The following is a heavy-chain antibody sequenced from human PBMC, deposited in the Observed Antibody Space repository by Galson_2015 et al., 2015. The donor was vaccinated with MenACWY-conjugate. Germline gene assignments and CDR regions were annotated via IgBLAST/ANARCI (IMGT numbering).Heavy chain of an antibody. V-gene: IGHV3-74*01. CDR3: ARDNNWSFDS. Sequence: SLLLPSAASLFPFNIFSCPCLRHRPGAGMVWFSHFKADGSFSNYADSVKGRFINSTDNAKNMVYLQMDGLGDEDTAVYFCARDNNWSFDSWGQGTLVTVSS. J-gene: IGHJ4*02. CDR2: FKADGSFS. CDR1: LFPFNIFS. D-gene: IGHD1-1*01.